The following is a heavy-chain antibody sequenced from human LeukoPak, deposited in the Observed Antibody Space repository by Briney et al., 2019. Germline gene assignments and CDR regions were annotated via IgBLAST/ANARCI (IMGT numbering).Heavy chain of an antibody. CDR3: ATAPQIVVVPAARDWYFDL. J-gene: IGHJ2*01. Sequence: ASVKVSCKASGYTFTSYGISWVRQAPGQGLEWMGWISAYNGNTNYAQKLQGRVTMTTDTSTDTAYMELSSLRSEDTAVYYCATAPQIVVVPAARDWYFDLWGRGTLVTVSS. D-gene: IGHD2-2*01. CDR2: ISAYNGNT. CDR1: GYTFTSYG. V-gene: IGHV1-18*01.